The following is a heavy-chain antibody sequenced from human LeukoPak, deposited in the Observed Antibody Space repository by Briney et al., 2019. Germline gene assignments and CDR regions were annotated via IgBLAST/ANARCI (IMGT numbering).Heavy chain of an antibody. Sequence: PGKSLRLSCAASGFNFKNYGMHWVRQAPGKGPEWVGVIWYDGSNKYYADSVKGRFTISRDNSKNTLYLQMDSLRAEDTALYYCVRDYPDSDSWFGCLDPWGQGTLLIVSS. CDR2: IWYDGSNK. CDR3: VRDYPDSDSWFGCLDP. J-gene: IGHJ5*02. V-gene: IGHV3-33*01. CDR1: GFNFKNYG. D-gene: IGHD3-10*01.